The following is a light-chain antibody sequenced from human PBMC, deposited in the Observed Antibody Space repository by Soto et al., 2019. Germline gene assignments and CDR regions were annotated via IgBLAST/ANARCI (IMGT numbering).Light chain of an antibody. J-gene: IGKJ5*01. CDR1: QSVTSN. CDR2: GAS. Sequence: EVVMTQSPATLSVSPGEGATLSCRASQSVTSNYLAWYQQKPGKAPRLLISGASTRATGIPARFSGSGSGTEFTLTISSLQSEDFAVYYCQHYSSSPPAITFGQGTRLEIK. CDR3: QHYSSSPPAIT. V-gene: IGKV3-15*01.